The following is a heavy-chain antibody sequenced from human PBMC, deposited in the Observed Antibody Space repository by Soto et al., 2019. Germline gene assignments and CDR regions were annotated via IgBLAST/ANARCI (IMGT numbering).Heavy chain of an antibody. CDR2: MNPNSGKT. J-gene: IGHJ6*03. V-gene: IGHV1-8*01. CDR3: ARGGYSYGYGVVYYYYYMDV. D-gene: IGHD5-18*01. Sequence: ASVKVSCKASGYTFTSYDINWVRQATGQGLEWMGWMNPNSGKTGYAQKFQGRVTMTRNTPISTAYMELNSLRSEDTAVYYCARGGYSYGYGVVYYYYYMDVWGKGTTVTVS. CDR1: GYTFTSYD.